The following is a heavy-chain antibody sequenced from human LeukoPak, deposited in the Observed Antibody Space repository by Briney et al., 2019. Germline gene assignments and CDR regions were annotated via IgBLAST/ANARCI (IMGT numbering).Heavy chain of an antibody. CDR2: INSDGSAT. CDR3: ARGTAGYHSSYFDY. D-gene: IGHD3-16*02. J-gene: IGHJ4*02. V-gene: IGHV3-74*01. Sequence: GGSLRLSCAASGFTFGSPWMHWVRQAPGKGLVWVSRINSDGSATAYADSVKGRFTISRDNAENTLYLQMNSLRAEDTAVYYCARGTAGYHSSYFDYWGQGALVTVSS. CDR1: GFTFGSPW.